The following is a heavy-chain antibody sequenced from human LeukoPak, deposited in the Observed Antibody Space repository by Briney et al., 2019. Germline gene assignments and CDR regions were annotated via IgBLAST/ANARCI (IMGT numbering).Heavy chain of an antibody. V-gene: IGHV4-61*02. J-gene: IGHJ5*01. D-gene: IGHD3-3*01. CDR3: ARALRDFGNWFDS. Sequence: SETLSLTCSVSGGCISSDSYYWSWIRQPAGKGLEWIGRIYDSGSTNYNPSLESRVTISVDTSKNQFTLKLSSVTAADTAVYYCARALRDFGNWFDSWGPGTLVTVSS. CDR1: GGCISSDSYY. CDR2: IYDSGST.